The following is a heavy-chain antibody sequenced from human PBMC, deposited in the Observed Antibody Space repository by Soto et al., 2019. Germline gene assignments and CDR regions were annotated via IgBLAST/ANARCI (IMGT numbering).Heavy chain of an antibody. D-gene: IGHD6-13*01. CDR3: AASSSVAAAGYFTF. CDR2: ISPLFSTT. Sequence: QVQLVQSGAEVKAPGSSVKVSCKATGDLFNNDAFNWVRQAPGQVLEWMGRISPLFSTTNYAQKFQGRVTIGADELTTIVYLEVSNLESEDTAMYYCAASSSVAAAGYFTFWGQGTLVTVSP. V-gene: IGHV1-69*01. CDR1: GDLFNNDA. J-gene: IGHJ4*02.